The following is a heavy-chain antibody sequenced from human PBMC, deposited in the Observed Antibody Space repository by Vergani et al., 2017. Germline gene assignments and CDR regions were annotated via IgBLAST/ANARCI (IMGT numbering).Heavy chain of an antibody. Sequence: QVQLVESGGGVVQRGGSLRLSCAPSGFTLSNYDMQWIRQGPGKGLEFVAFIQFDGSNKYYADSVKGRFTLSRDFSKNTLYLQMNSLRTDDTATYDCAKHFRGWGIDYGGQGTQVIVSS. CDR1: GFTLSNYD. CDR2: IQFDGSNK. V-gene: IGHV3-30*02. J-gene: IGHJ4*02. D-gene: IGHD3-16*01. CDR3: AKHFRGWGIDY.